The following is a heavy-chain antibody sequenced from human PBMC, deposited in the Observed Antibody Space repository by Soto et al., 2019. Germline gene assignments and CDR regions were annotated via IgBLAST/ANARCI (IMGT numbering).Heavy chain of an antibody. CDR2: SNHSGST. J-gene: IGHJ5*02. D-gene: IGHD3-3*01. CDR3: ATLGHYDFWSGFRKGNWFDP. CDR1: GGSFIGYY. V-gene: IGHV4-34*01. Sequence: QVQLQQWGAGLLKPSETVSLTCAVYGGSFIGYYGTWIRQPPGKGLEWIGESNHSGSTNYNPSLKSPVTISADTSKNHFSLRLSSVTAADTAVYYCATLGHYDFWSGFRKGNWFDPWGQGTLVTVSS.